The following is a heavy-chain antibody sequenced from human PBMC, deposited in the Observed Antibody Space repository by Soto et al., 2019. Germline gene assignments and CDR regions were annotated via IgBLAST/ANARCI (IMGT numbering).Heavy chain of an antibody. CDR2: MNPNSGNT. CDR1: GYTFTSYD. J-gene: IGHJ3*02. Sequence: QVQLVQSGAEVKKPGASVKVSCKASGYTFTSYDINWVRQATGQGLEWMGWMNPNSGNTGYAQKFQGRVTMTRNAAISRAYMELSSPRSEETAVYYCARGINDYDSGDDAFDIWGQGTMVSVSS. CDR3: ARGINDYDSGDDAFDI. D-gene: IGHD3-10*01. V-gene: IGHV1-8*01.